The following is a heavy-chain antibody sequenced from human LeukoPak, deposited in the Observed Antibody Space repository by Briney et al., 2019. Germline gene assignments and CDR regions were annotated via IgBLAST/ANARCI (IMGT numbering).Heavy chain of an antibody. V-gene: IGHV3-53*01. CDR1: EFTVSSNY. Sequence: GGSLRLSCAAPEFTVSSNYMSWVRQAPGKGLEWVSTIYSGGGTYYADSVKGRFTISRDNSRNTLYLQMNSLRAEDTAVYYCARDRDYYDSSGYHYWGQGTLVTVSS. CDR2: IYSGGGT. D-gene: IGHD3-22*01. CDR3: ARDRDYYDSSGYHY. J-gene: IGHJ4*02.